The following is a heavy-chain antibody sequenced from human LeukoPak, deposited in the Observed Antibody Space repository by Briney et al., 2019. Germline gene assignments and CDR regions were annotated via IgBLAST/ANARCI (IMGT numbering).Heavy chain of an antibody. Sequence: AGGSLRLSCAASGFTFSSYWMHWVRQAPGKGLVWVSRIKSDGTNTASADSVKGRFTISRDNAMNTLYLQMNGLRAEDTAVYYCTRGRGGYSGYDFFDYWGQGTLVTVSS. D-gene: IGHD5-12*01. CDR2: IKSDGTNT. CDR1: GFTFSSYW. CDR3: TRGRGGYSGYDFFDY. J-gene: IGHJ4*02. V-gene: IGHV3-74*01.